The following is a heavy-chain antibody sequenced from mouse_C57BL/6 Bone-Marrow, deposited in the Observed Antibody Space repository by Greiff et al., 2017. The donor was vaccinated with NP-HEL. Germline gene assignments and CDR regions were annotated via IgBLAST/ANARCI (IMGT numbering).Heavy chain of an antibody. Sequence: VQLQESGAELVKPGASVKMSCKASGYTFTSYWITWVKQRPGQGLEWIGDIYPGSGSTNYNEKFKSKTTLTVDTSSSTAYMPLSSLTSEDSAVYYCGKSGGATATCGPWGQGTLGTVSA. CDR2: IYPGSGST. J-gene: IGHJ3*01. D-gene: IGHD1-2*01. CDR3: GKSGGATATCGP. CDR1: GYTFTSYW. V-gene: IGHV1-55*01.